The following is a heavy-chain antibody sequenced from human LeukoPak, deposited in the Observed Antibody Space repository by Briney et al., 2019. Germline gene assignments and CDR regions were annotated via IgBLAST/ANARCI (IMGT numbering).Heavy chain of an antibody. Sequence: PGGSLRLSCAASGFTFSSYWMSWVRQAPGKGLEWVSYISSSGSTIYYADSVKGRFTISRDNAKNSLYLQMNSLRAEDTAVYYCARILRALRITMVRGLRWYYMDVWGKGTTVTISS. V-gene: IGHV3-48*03. CDR2: ISSSGSTI. CDR1: GFTFSSYW. D-gene: IGHD3-10*01. CDR3: ARILRALRITMVRGLRWYYMDV. J-gene: IGHJ6*03.